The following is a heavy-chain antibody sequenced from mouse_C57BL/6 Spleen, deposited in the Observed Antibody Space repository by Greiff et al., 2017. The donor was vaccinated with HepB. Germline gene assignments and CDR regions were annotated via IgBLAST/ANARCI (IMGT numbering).Heavy chain of an antibody. J-gene: IGHJ4*01. V-gene: IGHV7-3*01. Sequence: EVKLMESGGGLVQPGGSLSLSCAASGFTFTDYYMSWVRQPPGKALEWLGFIRNKANGYTTEYSASVKGRFTISRDNSQSIIYLQMNALRAEDSATYYCARDSHYGSNAMDYWGQGTSVTVSS. CDR2: IRNKANGYTT. D-gene: IGHD1-1*01. CDR1: GFTFTDYY. CDR3: ARDSHYGSNAMDY.